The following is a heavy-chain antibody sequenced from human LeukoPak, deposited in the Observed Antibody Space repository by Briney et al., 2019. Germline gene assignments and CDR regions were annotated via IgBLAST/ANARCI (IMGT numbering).Heavy chain of an antibody. CDR1: GYTFTNYA. J-gene: IGHJ4*02. Sequence: ASVMVSCKASGYTFTNYAVHWVRQAPGQRLEWMGWINAGNGKTNYSQRFQGRVTLTRDTSASTVYMELRSLRSEDTAVYYCARGYYDLLTGHVVTYYFDYWGRGTLVTVSS. V-gene: IGHV1-3*01. D-gene: IGHD3-9*01. CDR3: ARGYYDLLTGHVVTYYFDY. CDR2: INAGNGKT.